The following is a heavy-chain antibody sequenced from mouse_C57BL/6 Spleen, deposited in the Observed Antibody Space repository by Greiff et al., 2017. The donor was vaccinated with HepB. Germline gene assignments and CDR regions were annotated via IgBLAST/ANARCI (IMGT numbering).Heavy chain of an antibody. Sequence: QVQLQQSGAELVKPGASVKISCKASGYAFSSYWMNWVKQRPGKGLEWIGQIYPGDGDTNYNGKFKGKATLTADKSSSTAYMQLSSLTSEASAVYFCARDGNYPYYYAMDYWGQGTSVTVSS. CDR1: GYAFSSYW. V-gene: IGHV1-80*01. D-gene: IGHD2-1*01. CDR2: IYPGDGDT. CDR3: ARDGNYPYYYAMDY. J-gene: IGHJ4*01.